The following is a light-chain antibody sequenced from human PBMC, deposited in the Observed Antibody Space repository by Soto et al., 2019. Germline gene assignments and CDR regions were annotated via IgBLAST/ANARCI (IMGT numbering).Light chain of an antibody. Sequence: QSVLTQPPSASGSPGQSVAISCTGTSSDVGGQNYVSWYQQHPGKAPKLIMYAVTERPSGVPDRFSGSKSGNTASLTVSGLQTEDEADYYCSSHAGHNKHGFRPGTKVT. J-gene: IGLJ1*01. V-gene: IGLV2-8*01. CDR1: SSDVGGQNY. CDR2: AVT. CDR3: SSHAGHNKHG.